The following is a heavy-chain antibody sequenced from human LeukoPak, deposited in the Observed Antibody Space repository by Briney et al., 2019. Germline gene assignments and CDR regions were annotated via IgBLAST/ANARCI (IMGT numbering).Heavy chain of an antibody. CDR1: GYTFTSYG. D-gene: IGHD3-22*01. V-gene: IGHV1-18*01. J-gene: IGHJ4*02. CDR3: ARGSLTYYYDSSGYYYEDY. Sequence: ASVKVSCKASGYTFTSYGISWVRQAPGQGLEWMGWISAYNGNTNYAQKLQGRVTMTTDTSTRTAYMELRSLRSDDTAVYYCARGSLTYYYDSSGYYYEDYWGQGTLVTVSS. CDR2: ISAYNGNT.